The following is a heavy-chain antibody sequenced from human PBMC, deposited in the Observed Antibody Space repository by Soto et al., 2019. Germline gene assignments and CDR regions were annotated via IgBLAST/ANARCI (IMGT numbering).Heavy chain of an antibody. CDR1: GFTFSSYA. CDR3: AKDAGYCSGGSCQGSSDY. J-gene: IGHJ4*02. Sequence: GGSLRLSCAASGFTFSSYAMSWVRQAPGKGLEWVSAISGSGGSTYYADSVKGRFTISRDNSKNTLYLQMNSLRAEDTAVYYCAKDAGYCSGGSCQGSSDYWGQGTLVTVSS. V-gene: IGHV3-23*01. D-gene: IGHD2-15*01. CDR2: ISGSGGST.